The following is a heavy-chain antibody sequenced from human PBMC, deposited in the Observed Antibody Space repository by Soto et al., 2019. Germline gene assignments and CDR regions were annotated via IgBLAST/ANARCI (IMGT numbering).Heavy chain of an antibody. CDR1: GFTLSSYT. CDR2: ISESRTSI. V-gene: IGHV3-21*02. J-gene: IGHJ5*02. Sequence: EVRLVESGGSLVKPGESLRLSCAASGFTLSSYTMHWVRQAPGKGLEWVASISESRTSIYYADSVKGRFNISRDSAENSLFLQMTSLTAADTAVYYCARPSTQTRFWNWFDPWGQGTLVTVSS. CDR3: ARPSTQTRFWNWFDP.